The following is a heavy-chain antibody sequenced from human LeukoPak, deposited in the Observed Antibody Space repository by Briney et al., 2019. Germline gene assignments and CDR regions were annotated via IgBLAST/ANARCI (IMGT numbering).Heavy chain of an antibody. Sequence: GASVKVSCKASGGTFSSYAISWVRQAPGQGLEWMGRIIPILGIANYAQKFQGRVTITADKSTSTAYMELSSLRSEDTAVYYCASLLSGGGNSFDYWGQGTLVTVSS. D-gene: IGHD4-23*01. CDR1: GGTFSSYA. J-gene: IGHJ4*02. V-gene: IGHV1-69*04. CDR2: IIPILGIA. CDR3: ASLLSGGGNSFDY.